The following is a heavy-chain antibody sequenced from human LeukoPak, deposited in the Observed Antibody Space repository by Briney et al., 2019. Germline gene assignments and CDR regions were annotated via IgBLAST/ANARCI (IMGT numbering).Heavy chain of an antibody. CDR1: GYSISSDF. CDR2: IYHRGTT. V-gene: IGHV4-38-2*02. CDR3: ARVKRITMVRGVIINKMGLYYFDY. J-gene: IGHJ4*02. D-gene: IGHD3-10*01. Sequence: SETLSLTCIVSGYSISSDFWGWVRQPPGKDLEWIGSIYHRGTTHYNPSLKSRVSISLDGSKNQFSLKMSSVTAADTAVYYCARVKRITMVRGVIINKMGLYYFDYWGQGTLVTVSS.